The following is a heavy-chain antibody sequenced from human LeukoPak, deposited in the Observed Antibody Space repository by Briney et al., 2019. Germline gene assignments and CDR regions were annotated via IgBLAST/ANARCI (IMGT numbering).Heavy chain of an antibody. CDR3: ARGGPAALNWFDP. J-gene: IGHJ5*02. V-gene: IGHV4-30-2*01. CDR2: IYHSGST. Sequence: PSETLSLTCAVSGGSISSGGYSWSWIRQLPGKGLEWIGYIYHSGSTYYNPSLKSRVTISVDRSKNQFSLKLSSVTAADTAVYYCARGGPAALNWFDPWGQGTLVTVSS. CDR1: GGSISSGGYS. D-gene: IGHD2-2*01.